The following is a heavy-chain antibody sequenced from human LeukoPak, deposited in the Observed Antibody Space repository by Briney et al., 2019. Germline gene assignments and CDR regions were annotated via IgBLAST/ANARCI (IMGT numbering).Heavy chain of an antibody. CDR2: IRYDGSNK. CDR1: GFTFSSYG. Sequence: GGPLRLSCAASGFTFSSYGMHWVRQAPGKGLEWVAFIRYDGSNKYYADSVKGRFTISRDNSKNTLYLQMNSLRAEDTAVYYCAKLPRGGPVAGPRRDVGVDYWGQGTLVTVSS. J-gene: IGHJ4*02. CDR3: AKLPRGGPVAGPRRDVGVDY. D-gene: IGHD6-19*01. V-gene: IGHV3-30*02.